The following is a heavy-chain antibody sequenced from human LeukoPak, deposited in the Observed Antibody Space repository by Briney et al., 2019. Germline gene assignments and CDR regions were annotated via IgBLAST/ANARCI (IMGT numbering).Heavy chain of an antibody. D-gene: IGHD6-13*01. V-gene: IGHV3-7*01. Sequence: GGSLRLSCAASGFTFNTYWMNWVRQAPGKGLEWVANIKPDGSDKYYVDSVKGRFTISRDNAKNSLYLQMNSLRAEDTAVYYCAGRAVTGSQVADYWGQGTLVTVSS. CDR3: AGRAVTGSQVADY. CDR1: GFTFNTYW. J-gene: IGHJ4*02. CDR2: IKPDGSDK.